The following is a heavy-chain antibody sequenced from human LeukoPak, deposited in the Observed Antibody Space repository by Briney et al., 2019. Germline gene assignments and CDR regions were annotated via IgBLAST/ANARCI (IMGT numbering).Heavy chain of an antibody. D-gene: IGHD3-10*01. CDR1: CLSFSGYY. CDR3: AGPRQGVVRGGHLYQVVDYYYYMDV. V-gene: IGHV4-34*01. Sequence: SETLSLTCAVYCLSFSGYYWIWIRQPPGKGLEGVWEINHSGSTNYNPSLKSRVTISVDTSKTQFYLKLSSVTAADTAVYYCAGPRQGVVRGGHLYQVVDYYYYMDVWGKGTTVTISS. J-gene: IGHJ6*03. CDR2: INHSGST.